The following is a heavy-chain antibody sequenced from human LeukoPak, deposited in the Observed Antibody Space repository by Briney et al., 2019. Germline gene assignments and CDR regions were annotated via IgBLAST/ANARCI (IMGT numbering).Heavy chain of an antibody. J-gene: IGHJ3*02. D-gene: IGHD3-10*01. Sequence: GGSLRLSCAASGFPFSSYAMSWVRQAPGKGLEWVSAISGSGDSTYYADSVKGRFTISRDNSKNTLYLQMNSLRAEDTALYYCAKDLDGVRGIIPHSLGAFNIWGQGTMVTVSS. V-gene: IGHV3-23*01. CDR2: ISGSGDST. CDR1: GFPFSSYA. CDR3: AKDLDGVRGIIPHSLGAFNI.